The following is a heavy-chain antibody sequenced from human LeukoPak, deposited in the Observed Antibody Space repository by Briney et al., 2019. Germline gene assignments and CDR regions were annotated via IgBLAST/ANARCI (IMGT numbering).Heavy chain of an antibody. CDR2: IYYSGST. J-gene: IGHJ5*02. Sequence: PSETLSLTCTVSGGSISSYYWSWIRQPPGKGLEWIGYIYYSGSTNYNPSLKSRVTMSVDTSKNQFSLKLSSVTAADTAVYYCAREGRNDNWFDPWGQGTLVTVSS. V-gene: IGHV4-59*12. CDR3: AREGRNDNWFDP. CDR1: GGSISSYY.